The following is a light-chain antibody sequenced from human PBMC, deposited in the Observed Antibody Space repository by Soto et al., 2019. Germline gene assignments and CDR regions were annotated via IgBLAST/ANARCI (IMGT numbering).Light chain of an antibody. CDR2: GAS. J-gene: IGKJ4*01. Sequence: EIVLTQSPGTLSLSPGERATLSCRASQSVSSNYLAWYQQKPGQALRLLIYGASSWATGIPDRFSVSGSGTDFTLTISRLEPEDFAVYYCQQYGTSPVTFAGGTQVDIK. CDR1: QSVSSNY. V-gene: IGKV3-20*01. CDR3: QQYGTSPVT.